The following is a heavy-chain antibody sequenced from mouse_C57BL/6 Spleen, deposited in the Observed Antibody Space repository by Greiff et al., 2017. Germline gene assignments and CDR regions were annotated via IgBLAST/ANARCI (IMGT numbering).Heavy chain of an antibody. CDR2: IWNGGGT. CDR1: GFSLTSYA. Sequence: QVQLKESGPGLVAPSQSLSITCTVSGFSLTSYAISWVRQPPGTGLEWLGVIWNGGGTNYNSALKSRLSISKDNSKSQVFLKMNSLRTDDTARYYWARNEGDYAMDYWGQGTSVTVSS. V-gene: IGHV2-9-1*01. J-gene: IGHJ4*01. CDR3: ARNEGDYAMDY.